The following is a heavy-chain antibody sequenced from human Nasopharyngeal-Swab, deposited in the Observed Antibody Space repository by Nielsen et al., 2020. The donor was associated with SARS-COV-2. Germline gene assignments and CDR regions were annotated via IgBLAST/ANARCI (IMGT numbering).Heavy chain of an antibody. Sequence: GESLKISCAASGFTFSRYTMHWVRQAPGKGLEWVAVISYDGSNKYYADSVKGQFTISRDISKNTLYLQMNSLRAEDTAVFYCASTPLDSSGYYYAFHCWGRGTLVTVSS. J-gene: IGHJ4*02. CDR1: GFTFSRYT. CDR3: ASTPLDSSGYYYAFHC. D-gene: IGHD3-22*01. V-gene: IGHV3-30-3*01. CDR2: ISYDGSNK.